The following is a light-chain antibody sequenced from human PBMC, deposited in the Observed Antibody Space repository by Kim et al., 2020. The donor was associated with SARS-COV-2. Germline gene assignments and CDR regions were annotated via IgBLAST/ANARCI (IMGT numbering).Light chain of an antibody. Sequence: TPGQRVTISCSGSNANIESQTVNWYQRLAGTAHKLLIYGKSRRPSGVPARFSGSKSGTSASLAISGLQSEDEADYYCAAYDDSVSVSWVFGGGTQLTVL. V-gene: IGLV1-44*01. J-gene: IGLJ3*02. CDR2: GKS. CDR3: AAYDDSVSVSWV. CDR1: NANIESQT.